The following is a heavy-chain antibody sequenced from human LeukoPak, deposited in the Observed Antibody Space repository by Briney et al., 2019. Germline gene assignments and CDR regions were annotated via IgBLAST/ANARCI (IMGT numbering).Heavy chain of an antibody. V-gene: IGHV4-39*01. J-gene: IGHJ6*03. D-gene: IGHD3-10*01. CDR3: ARRAYYYGSGSYYYYYYYMDV. CDR2: IYYSGST. CDR1: GGSISSSIYY. Sequence: PSETLSLTCTVSGGSISSSIYYWGWIRQSPGKGLEWLVSIYYSGSTYYNPSLKSRVAISVDTSNNQFSLKLSSVTAADTAVYYCARRAYYYGSGSYYYYYYYMDVWGKGTTVTISS.